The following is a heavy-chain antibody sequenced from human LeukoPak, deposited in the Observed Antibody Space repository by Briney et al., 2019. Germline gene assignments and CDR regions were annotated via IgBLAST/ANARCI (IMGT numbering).Heavy chain of an antibody. CDR1: GDSVSTNSAA. J-gene: IGHJ3*02. CDR2: TYYRSKWYN. V-gene: IGHV6-1*01. CDR3: AREGPDAFDI. Sequence: SQTLSLTCAISGDSVSTNSAAWNWVRQSPSRGLEWLGRTYYRSKWYNDYAISVKSRITLNPDTSKNQLSLQLNSVTPEDTAVYSCAREGPDAFDIWGQGTVVTVSS.